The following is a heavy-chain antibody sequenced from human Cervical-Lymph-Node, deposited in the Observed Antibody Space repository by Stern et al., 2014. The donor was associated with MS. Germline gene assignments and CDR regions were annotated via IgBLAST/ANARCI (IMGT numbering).Heavy chain of an antibody. CDR3: ARGDCFSYFFDS. CDR1: GFSLSTSGVC. Sequence: QITLKESGPALVKPRQTLTLTCTFSGFSLSTSGVCVSWIRQPPGKALEWLALIDWYGDKDYSTSLKTRLAVSKDDSKNQVVLTMASMGPVDTATYFCARGDCFSYFFDSWGQGTLVTVSS. CDR2: IDWYGDK. D-gene: IGHD2-21*02. J-gene: IGHJ4*02. V-gene: IGHV2-70*01.